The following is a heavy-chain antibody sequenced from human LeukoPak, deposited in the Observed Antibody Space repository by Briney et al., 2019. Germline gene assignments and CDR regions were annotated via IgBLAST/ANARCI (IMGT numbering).Heavy chain of an antibody. V-gene: IGHV1-69*01. CDR1: GPIITSYA. J-gene: IGHJ3*02. CDR2: IIPLYGPT. CDR3: ASQQLGPAFDI. D-gene: IGHD6-6*01. Sequence: GSSVKVSCKASGPIITSYAINWVRQAPGQGLEWMEGIIPLYGPTYYAQKFQGRVTITADVSTSTGYMELSSLRSEDTAVYYCASQQLGPAFDIWGQGTMVTVSS.